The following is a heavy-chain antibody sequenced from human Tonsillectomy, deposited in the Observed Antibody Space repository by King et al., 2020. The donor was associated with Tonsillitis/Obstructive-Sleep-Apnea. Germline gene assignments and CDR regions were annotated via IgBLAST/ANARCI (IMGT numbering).Heavy chain of an antibody. CDR2: IYYSGST. CDR3: ARAGRNYYERDAFDI. CDR1: GGSISSYY. Sequence: QMQLQESGPGLVKPSETLSLTCTVSGGSISSYYWSWIRQPPGKGLEWIGYIYYSGSTNYNPSLKSRVTISVDTSKNQFSLKLSSVTAADTAVYYCARAGRNYYERDAFDIWGQGTMVTVSS. J-gene: IGHJ3*02. D-gene: IGHD1-26*01. V-gene: IGHV4-59*01.